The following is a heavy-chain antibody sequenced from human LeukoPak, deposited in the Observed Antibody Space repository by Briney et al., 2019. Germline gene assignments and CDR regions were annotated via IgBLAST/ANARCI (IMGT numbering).Heavy chain of an antibody. Sequence: GGSLRLSCAASGFTFSSYAMTWVRQAPGKGLEWVAAIYNSGSTYYADSVKGRFTISRDNSKNTMYLQMNSLKTEDTAVYYCAKSGSITVFGVLNYYYMGVWGKGTTVTVSS. D-gene: IGHD3-3*01. CDR3: AKSGSITVFGVLNYYYMGV. CDR1: GFTFSSYA. CDR2: IYNSGST. J-gene: IGHJ6*03. V-gene: IGHV3-23*05.